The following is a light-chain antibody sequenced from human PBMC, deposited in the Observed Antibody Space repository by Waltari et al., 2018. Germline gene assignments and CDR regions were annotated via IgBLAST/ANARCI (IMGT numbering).Light chain of an antibody. J-gene: IGKJ1*01. Sequence: DIVMTQSPDSLAVSLGERATINCKSSQSVLYSYNNKNYLAWNQQKPGQPPKLLIYWASTRGAGVPDRLRGSGSGTDVTLTISSLHAEDVAVYYCQQYYSTPRTFGQGTKVEIK. CDR1: QSVLYSYNNKNY. V-gene: IGKV4-1*01. CDR2: WAS. CDR3: QQYYSTPRT.